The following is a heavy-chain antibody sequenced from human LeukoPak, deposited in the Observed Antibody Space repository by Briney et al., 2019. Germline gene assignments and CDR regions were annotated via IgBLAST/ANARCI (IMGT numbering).Heavy chain of an antibody. D-gene: IGHD1-1*01. J-gene: IGHJ4*02. CDR1: GFTFSSYE. CDR2: ISSSGSTK. CDR3: ARDFGWNDGTSTY. V-gene: IGHV3-48*03. Sequence: GGSLRLSCAASGFTFSSYEMNWVRQAPGKGLEGVSYISSSGSTKYYADSVKGRFTISRDNAKNSLYLQMNSLRAEDTAVYYCARDFGWNDGTSTYWGQGTLVTVSS.